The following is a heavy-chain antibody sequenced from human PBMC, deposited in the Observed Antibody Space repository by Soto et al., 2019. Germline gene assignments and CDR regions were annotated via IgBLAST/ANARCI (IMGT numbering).Heavy chain of an antibody. CDR3: ARPQYYDFWSGNDAFDI. J-gene: IGHJ3*02. D-gene: IGHD3-3*01. CDR2: IYPGDSDT. CDR1: AYMFSTYF. Sequence: PGESLKISCKGSAYMFSTYFIGWVRQMPGKGLEWMGIIYPGDSDTRYSPSFQGQVTISADKSISTAYLQWSSLKASDTAMYYCARPQYYDFWSGNDAFDIWGQGTMVTVSS. V-gene: IGHV5-51*01.